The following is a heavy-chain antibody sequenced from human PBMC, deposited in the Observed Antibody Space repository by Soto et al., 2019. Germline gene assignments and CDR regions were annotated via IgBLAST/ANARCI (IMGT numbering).Heavy chain of an antibody. V-gene: IGHV3-43*01. CDR2: ISWDGGST. Sequence: PGXSLILSCAASGFAFGAYTMQCVRQAPSKGLEWVSLISWDGGSTYYADSVKGRFTISRDNSKNSLYLQMNSLRTEDTALYYCAKDIEYYYDSSGPGFDYWGQGTLVTVSS. J-gene: IGHJ4*02. CDR3: AKDIEYYYDSSGPGFDY. CDR1: GFAFGAYT. D-gene: IGHD3-22*01.